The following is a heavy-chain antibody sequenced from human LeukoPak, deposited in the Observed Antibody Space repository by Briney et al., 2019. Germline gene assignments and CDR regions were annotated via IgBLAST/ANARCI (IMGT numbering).Heavy chain of an antibody. CDR3: ARAEEEMATTPPLDY. CDR1: GYTFTSYY. D-gene: IGHD5-24*01. J-gene: IGHJ4*02. V-gene: IGHV1-46*01. CDR2: INPSGGST. Sequence: ASVKVSCKASGYTFTSYYMHWVRQAPGQGLEWMGIINPSGGSTSYAQKFQGRVTMTRDMSTSTVYMQLSSLRSEDTAVYYCARAEEEMATTPPLDYWGQGTLVTVSS.